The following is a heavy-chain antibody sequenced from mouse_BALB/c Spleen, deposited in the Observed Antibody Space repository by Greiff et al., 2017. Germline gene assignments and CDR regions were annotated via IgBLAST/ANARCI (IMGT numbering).Heavy chain of an antibody. CDR1: GFTFSSFG. D-gene: IGHD2-4*01. CDR2: ISSGSSTI. Sequence: EVQLVESGGGLVQPGGSRKLSCAASGFTFSSFGMHWVRQAPEKGLEWVAYISSGSSTIYYADTVKGRFTISRDNPKNTLFLQMTSLRSEDTAMYYCALPLYDYVFAYWGQGTLVTVSA. J-gene: IGHJ3*01. V-gene: IGHV5-17*02. CDR3: ALPLYDYVFAY.